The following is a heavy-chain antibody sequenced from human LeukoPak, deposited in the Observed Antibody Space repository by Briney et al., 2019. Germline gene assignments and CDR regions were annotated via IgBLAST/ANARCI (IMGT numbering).Heavy chain of an antibody. Sequence: ASVTVSCKSSGYTFTSYYMHWVRQAPGQGLEWMGIINPSGGSTSYAQKFQGRVTMTRDMSTSTVYMELSSLRSEDTAVYYCARAPPLDYGGKRNAFDIWGQGTMVTVSS. CDR1: GYTFTSYY. CDR3: ARAPPLDYGGKRNAFDI. CDR2: INPSGGST. J-gene: IGHJ3*02. D-gene: IGHD4-23*01. V-gene: IGHV1-46*01.